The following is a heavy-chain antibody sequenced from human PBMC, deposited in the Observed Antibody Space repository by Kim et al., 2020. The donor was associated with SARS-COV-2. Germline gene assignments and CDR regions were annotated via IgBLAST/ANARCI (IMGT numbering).Heavy chain of an antibody. CDR2: IRSKANRYGT. CDR3: TRIPVTTLALWDAFD. J-gene: IGHJ3*02. CDR1: GFTFNDSP. D-gene: IGHD1-1*01. Sequence: GGSLRLSCAASGFTFNDSPMHWVRQASGKGLEWVGRIRSKANRYGTAYAASVKGRFTISRDDSKNTAYLQMNSLKTEDTAVYYCTRIPVTTLALWDAFD. V-gene: IGHV3-73*01.